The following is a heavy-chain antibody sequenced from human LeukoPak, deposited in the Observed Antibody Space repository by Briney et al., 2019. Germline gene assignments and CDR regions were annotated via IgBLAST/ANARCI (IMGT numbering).Heavy chain of an antibody. J-gene: IGHJ4*02. CDR3: ARDRTPIVVVPAAITCLCG. Sequence: ASVKVSCKASGGTFSSYTISWVRQAPGQGLEWMGRIIPILGIANYAQKFQGRVTITADKSTSTAYMELSSLRSEDTAVYYCARDRTPIVVVPAAITCLCGWGQGTLVAVSS. CDR2: IIPILGIA. D-gene: IGHD2-2*02. CDR1: GGTFSSYT. V-gene: IGHV1-69*04.